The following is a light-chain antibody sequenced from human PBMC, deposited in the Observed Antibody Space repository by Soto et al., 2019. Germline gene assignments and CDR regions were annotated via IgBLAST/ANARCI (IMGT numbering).Light chain of an antibody. Sequence: QSLLTQPASVSWSPGQSITISCTGTSSDVGAYEYVSWYQQHPGKAPKLLIYDVSNRPSGVSTRFSGSKSGNTASLTISGLQAEDEGDYYCTSYTTRRLYVFGSGTKVTVL. CDR3: TSYTTRRLYV. CDR1: SSDVGAYEY. CDR2: DVS. J-gene: IGLJ1*01. V-gene: IGLV2-14*03.